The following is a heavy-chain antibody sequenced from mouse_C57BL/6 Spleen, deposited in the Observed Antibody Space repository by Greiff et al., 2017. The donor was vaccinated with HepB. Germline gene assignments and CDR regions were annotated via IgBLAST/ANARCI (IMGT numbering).Heavy chain of an antibody. J-gene: IGHJ1*03. V-gene: IGHV1-52*01. D-gene: IGHD4-1*01. CDR3: ARSTNWVWYFDV. Sequence: VQLQQPGAELVRPGSSVKLSCKASGYTFTSYWMHWVKQRPIQGLEWIGNIDPSDSETHYNQKFKDKATLTVDKSSSTAYMQLSSLTSEDSAVYYCARSTNWVWYFDVWGTGTTVTVSS. CDR2: IDPSDSET. CDR1: GYTFTSYW.